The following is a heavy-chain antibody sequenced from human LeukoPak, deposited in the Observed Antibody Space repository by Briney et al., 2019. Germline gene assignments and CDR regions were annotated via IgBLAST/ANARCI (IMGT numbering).Heavy chain of an antibody. CDR1: GFTFSSYE. CDR3: ARTTYGSGNPYFDY. CDR2: ISSSGSTI. J-gene: IGHJ4*02. V-gene: IGHV3-48*03. Sequence: PGGSLRLSCAASGFTFSSYEMNWVRQAPGKGLEWVSYISSSGSTIYYADSVKGRFTISRDNAKNSLYLQMNSLRAEDTAVYYCARTTYGSGNPYFDYWGQGALVTVSS. D-gene: IGHD3-10*01.